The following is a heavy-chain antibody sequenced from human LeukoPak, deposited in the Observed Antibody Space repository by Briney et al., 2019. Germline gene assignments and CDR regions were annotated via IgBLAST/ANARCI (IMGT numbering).Heavy chain of an antibody. CDR2: IIPIFGTA. J-gene: IGHJ4*02. V-gene: IGHV1-69*13. CDR3: ARSEYSSGWSYDY. CDR1: GGTFSSYA. Sequence: GASVKVSCKASGGTFSSYAISWVRQAPGQGLEWMGGIIPIFGTANYAQKFQGRVTITADESTSTAYMELSSLRSEDTAVYYCARSEYSSGWSYDYWGQGTLVTVSS. D-gene: IGHD6-19*01.